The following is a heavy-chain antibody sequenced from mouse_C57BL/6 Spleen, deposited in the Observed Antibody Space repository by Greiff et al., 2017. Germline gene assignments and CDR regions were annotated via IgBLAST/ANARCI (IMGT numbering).Heavy chain of an antibody. Sequence: QVQLQQPGAELVRPGSSVKLSCKASGYTFTSYWMHWVKQRPIQGLEWIGNIDPSDSDTHYNQKFKDKATLTVDKSSSTAYMQLSSLTSEDSAVXYCANSPFYYYGSSYPDYWGQGTTLTVSA. CDR3: ANSPFYYYGSSYPDY. V-gene: IGHV1-52*01. J-gene: IGHJ2*01. D-gene: IGHD1-1*01. CDR1: GYTFTSYW. CDR2: IDPSDSDT.